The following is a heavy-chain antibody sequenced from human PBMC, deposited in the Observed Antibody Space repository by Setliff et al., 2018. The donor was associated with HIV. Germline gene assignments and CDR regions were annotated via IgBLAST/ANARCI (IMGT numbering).Heavy chain of an antibody. CDR1: GFAFKTVG. V-gene: IGHV3-48*04. Sequence: PGGSLRLSCAASGFAFKTVGMSWVRQAPGKGLEWVSGVSAKTKTAYYADSVKGRFTISRDNPKNSLYLQMNSLRAEDTAVYYCARVSRQWLVPDYWGQGTLVTVSS. CDR2: VSAKTKTA. CDR3: ARVSRQWLVPDY. J-gene: IGHJ4*02. D-gene: IGHD6-19*01.